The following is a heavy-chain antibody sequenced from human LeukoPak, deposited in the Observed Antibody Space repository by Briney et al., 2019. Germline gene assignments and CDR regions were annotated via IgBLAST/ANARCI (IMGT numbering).Heavy chain of an antibody. D-gene: IGHD6-19*01. CDR2: INHSGNT. Sequence: PSETLSLTCAVYGGSFSGYYWSWIRQPPGKGLEWIGEINHSGNTNYNPSLKSRVTISVDTSKNQFSLKLRPVTAADTAVYYCARESRAAVSGFDYWGQGTLVTVSS. V-gene: IGHV4-34*01. CDR3: ARESRAAVSGFDY. J-gene: IGHJ4*02. CDR1: GGSFSGYY.